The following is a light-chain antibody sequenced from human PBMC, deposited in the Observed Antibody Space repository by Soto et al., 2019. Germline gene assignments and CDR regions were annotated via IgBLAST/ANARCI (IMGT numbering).Light chain of an antibody. CDR1: SSDVGGHKY. V-gene: IGLV2-11*01. J-gene: IGLJ1*01. CDR2: DVN. CDR3: CSSVGVSYA. Sequence: QSALTQPRSVSGSPGQSVTISCTGTSSDVGGHKYVSWYRQDPGKAPKLMIYDVNERPSGVPDRFSGSKSGNTASLTISGLQADDEDDYYCCSSVGVSYAFGTGTKVTVL.